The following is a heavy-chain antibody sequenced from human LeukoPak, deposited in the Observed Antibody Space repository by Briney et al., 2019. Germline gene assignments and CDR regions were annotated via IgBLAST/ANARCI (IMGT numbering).Heavy chain of an antibody. CDR1: GYTFTNYA. V-gene: IGHV1-18*01. J-gene: IGHJ4*02. CDR3: ARDVGEGYCSGGSCSDY. Sequence: ASVKVSCKASGYTFTNYAISWVRQAPGQGLEWMGWISGHNGKTNYAQKLQGRVTMTTDTSTSTVYMDLRSLRSDDTAVYYCARDVGEGYCSGGSCSDYWGQGTLVTVSS. D-gene: IGHD2-15*01. CDR2: ISGHNGKT.